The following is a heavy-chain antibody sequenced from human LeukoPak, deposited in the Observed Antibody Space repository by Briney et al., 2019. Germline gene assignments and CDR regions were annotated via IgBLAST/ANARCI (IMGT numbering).Heavy chain of an antibody. D-gene: IGHD5-18*01. V-gene: IGHV3-30-3*01. Sequence: GSLRLSCAASGFTFSSYAMHWVRQAPGKGLEWVAIISYDGSNKYYADSVKGRFTISRDNSKNTLYLQMNSLRAEDTAVYYCAREGYSYGFEDYYYGMDVWGQGTTVTVSS. CDR3: AREGYSYGFEDYYYGMDV. CDR1: GFTFSSYA. CDR2: ISYDGSNK. J-gene: IGHJ6*02.